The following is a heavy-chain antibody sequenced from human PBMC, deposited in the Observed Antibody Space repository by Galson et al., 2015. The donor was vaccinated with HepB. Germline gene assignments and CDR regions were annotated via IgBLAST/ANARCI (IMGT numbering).Heavy chain of an antibody. D-gene: IGHD6-13*01. CDR1: GFTFSTYG. Sequence: SLRLSCAASGFTFSTYGMNWVRQAPGKGLEWVSYISRNSGTIYYADSVKGRFTISRDNAKNSLYLQMDSLRADDTAVYYCARDPEQQPLGWFGPWGQGTLVTVSS. V-gene: IGHV3-48*04. J-gene: IGHJ5*02. CDR2: ISRNSGTI. CDR3: ARDPEQQPLGWFGP.